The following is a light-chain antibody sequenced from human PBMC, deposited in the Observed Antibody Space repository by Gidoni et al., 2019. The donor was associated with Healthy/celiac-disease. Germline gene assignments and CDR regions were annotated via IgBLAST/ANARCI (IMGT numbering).Light chain of an antibody. V-gene: IGLV3-21*02. Sequence: SYVLTQPPSVSVAPGQTARITCGGNNIGSKSVHCYQQKPGQAPVLVVYDDSDRPSGIPERFSCSNSGNPATLTIRRVPAGDEADYYFQVLDSSSDHRVFGGGTKLTVL. CDR1: NIGSKS. CDR2: DDS. CDR3: QVLDSSSDHRV. J-gene: IGLJ3*02.